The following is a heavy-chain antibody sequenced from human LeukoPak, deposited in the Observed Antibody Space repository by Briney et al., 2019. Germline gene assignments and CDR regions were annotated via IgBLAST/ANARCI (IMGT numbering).Heavy chain of an antibody. D-gene: IGHD3-9*01. Sequence: GGSLRLSCAASGFTFSSYSMNWVRQAPGKGLEWVSYISSSSSTIYYADSVKGRFTISRDNAKNSLYLQVNSLRAEDTAVYYCARAGLGDILTGYSDNWSDPWGQGTLVTVSS. CDR1: GFTFSSYS. CDR3: ARAGLGDILTGYSDNWSDP. V-gene: IGHV3-48*04. CDR2: ISSSSSTI. J-gene: IGHJ5*02.